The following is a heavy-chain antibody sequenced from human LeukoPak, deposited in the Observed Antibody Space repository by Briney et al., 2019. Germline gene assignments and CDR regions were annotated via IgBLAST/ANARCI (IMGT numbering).Heavy chain of an antibody. CDR1: GYTFRSYG. D-gene: IGHD6-13*01. CDR3: ARALREYSSSWFSDF. Sequence: ASVKVSCKASGYTFRSYGISWVRQAPGQGLEWMGWISPYSGSTNYPQKFQGRVTVTTETSTSTAYMELRSLRSDDTAVYFCARALREYSSSWFSDFWGQGTLVTVSS. CDR2: ISPYSGST. J-gene: IGHJ4*02. V-gene: IGHV1-18*01.